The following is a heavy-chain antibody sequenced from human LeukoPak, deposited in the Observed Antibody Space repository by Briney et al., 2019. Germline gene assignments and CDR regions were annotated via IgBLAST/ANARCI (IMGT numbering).Heavy chain of an antibody. CDR2: IWYDGSNK. V-gene: IGHV3-33*01. CDR3: AEITGGYSSSARPDY. CDR1: GFTFSSYG. J-gene: IGHJ4*02. D-gene: IGHD6-6*01. Sequence: GGSLRLSCAASGFTFSSYGMHWVRQAPGKGLEWVAVIWYDGSNKYYADSVKGRFTISRDNSKNTLYLQMNSLRAEDTAVYYCAEITGGYSSSARPDYWGQGTLVTVSS.